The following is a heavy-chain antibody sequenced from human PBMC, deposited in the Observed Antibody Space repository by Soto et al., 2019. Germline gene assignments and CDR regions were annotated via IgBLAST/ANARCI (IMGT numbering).Heavy chain of an antibody. D-gene: IGHD6-19*01. V-gene: IGHV3-21*01. CDR1: GFTFSSYS. CDR2: ISSSSSYI. J-gene: IGHJ4*02. CDR3: AREKAVAGCFDY. Sequence: GGSLRLSCAASGFTFSSYSMNWVRQAPGKGLEWVSSISSSSSYIYYADSVKGRFTISRDNAKNSLYLQMNSLRAEDTAVYYCAREKAVAGCFDYWGQGTLVTVSS.